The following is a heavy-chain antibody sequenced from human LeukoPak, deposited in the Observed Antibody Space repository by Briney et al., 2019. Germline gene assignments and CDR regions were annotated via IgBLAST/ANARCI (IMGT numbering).Heavy chain of an antibody. D-gene: IGHD5-12*01. CDR3: ARWARGVFDY. J-gene: IGHJ4*02. Sequence: PSETLSLTCTVSGGSISSSSYYWGWIRQPPGKGLEWIGSIYYSGSTYYNPSLKSRVTISVDTSKNQFSPKLSSVTAADTAVYYCARWARGVFDYWGQGTLVTVSS. CDR2: IYYSGST. CDR1: GGSISSSSYY. V-gene: IGHV4-39*01.